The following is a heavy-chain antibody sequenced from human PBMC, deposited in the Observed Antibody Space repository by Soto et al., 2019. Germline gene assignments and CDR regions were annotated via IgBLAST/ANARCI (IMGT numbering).Heavy chain of an antibody. CDR2: IKEDGSEK. CDR1: GFTFSNYW. Sequence: GGSLRLSCATSGFTFSNYWMTWVRQAPGKGLEWVANIKEDGSEKHYVDSVKGRFTISRDNAKNSLYLQMNSLRVEDTAVYFCSRDVVVGAKALNYWGQGALVTVS. D-gene: IGHD2-15*01. CDR3: SRDVVVGAKALNY. V-gene: IGHV3-7*01. J-gene: IGHJ4*02.